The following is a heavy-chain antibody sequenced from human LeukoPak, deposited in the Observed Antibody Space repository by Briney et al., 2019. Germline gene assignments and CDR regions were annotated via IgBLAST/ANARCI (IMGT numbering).Heavy chain of an antibody. V-gene: IGHV1-69*05. J-gene: IGHJ3*02. CDR2: TIPIYDSA. CDR1: GGTFSSYA. D-gene: IGHD3-3*01. Sequence: SVKVSCKASGGTFSSYAISWLRLAPGQGPEWLGGTIPIYDSADYAQKFQGRVEISTDESTSTLFLELSSLTPEDTAVYYCARAWSGILAYDAFDIWGQGTKIIVSS. CDR3: ARAWSGILAYDAFDI.